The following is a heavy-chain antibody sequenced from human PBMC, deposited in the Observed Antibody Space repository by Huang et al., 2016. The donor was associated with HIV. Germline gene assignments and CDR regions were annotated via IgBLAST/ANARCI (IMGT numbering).Heavy chain of an antibody. CDR2: IYWDDDK. V-gene: IGHV2-5*02. D-gene: IGHD7-27*01. CDR1: GFSLNHKGVG. J-gene: IGHJ6*03. Sequence: QITLKESGPTVIKPTQTLTLTCSFSGFSLNHKGVGVGWIRQPPGKALEWLVLIYWDDDKRFTPSLKNRIPITNDTSKNQVVFTMTNLYPMDTGTYYCAHIGRLGNYYMDVWGNGTTVTVSS. CDR3: AHIGRLGNYYMDV.